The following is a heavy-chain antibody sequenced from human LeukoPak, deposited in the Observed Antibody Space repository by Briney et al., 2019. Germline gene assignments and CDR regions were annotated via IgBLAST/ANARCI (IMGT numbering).Heavy chain of an antibody. Sequence: SETLSLTCSVSGGSISSYYWSWIRQPAGKGLEWIGRIYSSGTITYNPSLQSRVTMSVDTSKNEFSLKMSSVTAADTAVYYCARDGSGSYLPFDIWGQGTMVTVSS. CDR1: GGSISSYY. CDR2: IYSSGTI. J-gene: IGHJ3*02. V-gene: IGHV4-4*07. D-gene: IGHD3-10*01. CDR3: ARDGSGSYLPFDI.